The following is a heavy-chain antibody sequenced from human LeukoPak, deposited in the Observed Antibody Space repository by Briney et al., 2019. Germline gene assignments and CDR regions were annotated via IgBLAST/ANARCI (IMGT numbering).Heavy chain of an antibody. CDR2: IYTSGST. V-gene: IGHV4-61*02. J-gene: IGHJ5*02. CDR3: ARLGGTVIGRPHWFDP. CDR1: GGSISSGSYY. Sequence: SQTLSLTCTVSGGSISSGSYYWSWIRQPAGKGLEWIGRIYTSGSTNYNPSLKSRVTISVDTSKNQFSLKLSSVTAADTAVYYCARLGGTVIGRPHWFDPWGQGTLVTVSS. D-gene: IGHD4-11*01.